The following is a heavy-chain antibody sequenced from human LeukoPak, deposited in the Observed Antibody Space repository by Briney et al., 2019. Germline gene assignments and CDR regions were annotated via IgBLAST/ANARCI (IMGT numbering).Heavy chain of an antibody. CDR3: ARGNIAAAGIHY. D-gene: IGHD6-13*01. CDR1: GFTFSSYW. J-gene: IGHJ4*02. Sequence: GGSLRLSCAASGFTFSSYWMHWARQAPGKGLVWVSRINGDGSSTTYVDSVMGRLTISRDNAKNTLYLQMNSVRAEDTAVYYCARGNIAAAGIHYWGQGTLVIVSS. V-gene: IGHV3-74*01. CDR2: INGDGSST.